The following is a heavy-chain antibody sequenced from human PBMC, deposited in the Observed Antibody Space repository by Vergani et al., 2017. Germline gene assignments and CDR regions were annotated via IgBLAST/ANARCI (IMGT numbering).Heavy chain of an antibody. Sequence: EVQLVESGGGVVQPGRSLRLSCAASGFTFSNYAMHWVRQAPGKGLEWVSAISGSGGSTYYADSVKGRFTISRDNAKNSLYLQLNRLRAEDTALYYCAKDKGSSGWFTHYYYYGKDVGGQGTTVTVSS. J-gene: IGHJ6*02. D-gene: IGHD6-19*01. CDR1: GFTFSNYA. CDR2: ISGSGGST. V-gene: IGHV3-23*04. CDR3: AKDKGSSGWFTHYYYYGKDV.